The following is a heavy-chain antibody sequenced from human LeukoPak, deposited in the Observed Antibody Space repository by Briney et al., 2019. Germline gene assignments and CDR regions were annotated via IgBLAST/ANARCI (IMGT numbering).Heavy chain of an antibody. Sequence: SETLSLTCTVSGGSISSYYWSWIRQPPGKGLEWIGEINHSGSTNYNPSLKSRVTISVDTSKNQFSLKLSSVTAADTAVYYCAKGKDSVAGATNDYWGQGTLVTVSS. CDR1: GGSISSYY. D-gene: IGHD6-19*01. V-gene: IGHV4-34*01. CDR3: AKGKDSVAGATNDY. J-gene: IGHJ4*02. CDR2: INHSGST.